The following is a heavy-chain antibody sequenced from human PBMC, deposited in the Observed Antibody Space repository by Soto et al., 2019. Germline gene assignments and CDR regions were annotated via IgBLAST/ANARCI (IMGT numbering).Heavy chain of an antibody. CDR1: EFTLSTYA. D-gene: IGHD6-13*01. CDR3: AKSYSSNWYDYFEH. Sequence: EVQLLESGGGLVQPGGSLRLSCAASEFTLSTYAMSWVRQAPGKGLEWVSAISGSGDSTYYVDSVKDRFIISRDTSKNTLYLQMNSLRAEDTALYYCAKSYSSNWYDYFEHWGQGTLVTVSS. CDR2: ISGSGDST. J-gene: IGHJ4*02. V-gene: IGHV3-23*01.